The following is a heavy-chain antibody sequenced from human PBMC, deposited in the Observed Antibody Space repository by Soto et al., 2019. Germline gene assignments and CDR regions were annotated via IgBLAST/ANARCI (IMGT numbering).Heavy chain of an antibody. CDR3: ARDLIRVDTAMGSYGMDV. V-gene: IGHV4-31*03. CDR1: GASISSGGYY. Sequence: QVQLQESGPGLVKPSQTLSLTCTVSGASISSGGYYWSWIRQHPGKGLEWIGYIYYIGSAYYNPSLKRRVTISVDASKNQSSLKLSSVTAADTAVYYCARDLIRVDTAMGSYGMDVWGQGTTVTVSS. J-gene: IGHJ6*02. D-gene: IGHD5-18*01. CDR2: IYYIGSA.